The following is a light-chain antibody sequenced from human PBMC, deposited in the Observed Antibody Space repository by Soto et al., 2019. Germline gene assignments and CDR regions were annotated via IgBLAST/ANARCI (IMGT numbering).Light chain of an antibody. V-gene: IGKV3-11*01. J-gene: IGKJ4*01. CDR2: DAS. CDR3: QQRSNWPPGLT. CDR1: QSVSSY. Sequence: EIVLTQSPATLSLSPGERATLSCRASQSVSSYLAWNQQKPGQAPRLLIYDASNRATGIPARFSGSGSGTDFTLTISSLEPEEFAVYYCQQRSNWPPGLTFGGGTKVEIK.